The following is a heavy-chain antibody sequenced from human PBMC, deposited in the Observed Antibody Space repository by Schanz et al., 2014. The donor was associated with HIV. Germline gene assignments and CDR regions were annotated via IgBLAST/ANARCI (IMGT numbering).Heavy chain of an antibody. CDR3: ARDLGGDFWSAQGGFDP. J-gene: IGHJ5*02. Sequence: QVQMVQSAAEVKKPGASVKLSCKASGFTLTSYYIHWVRQAPGQGLEWMGIINPSGGRTNYGQKESKKTPPRGARTNYAQTFQGRLTVTRDTSTSTVYMEMNSLRPDDTAVYYCARDLGGDFWSAQGGFDPWGQGTLVTVSS. D-gene: IGHD3-3*01. CDR2: INPSGGRT. V-gene: IGHV1-46*01. CDR1: GFTLTSYY.